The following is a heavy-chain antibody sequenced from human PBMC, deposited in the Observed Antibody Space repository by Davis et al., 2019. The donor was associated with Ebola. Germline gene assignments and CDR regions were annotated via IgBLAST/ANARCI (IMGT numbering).Heavy chain of an antibody. J-gene: IGHJ6*02. D-gene: IGHD2-21*02. CDR3: ARDPLAYCGGDCYPSGMDV. CDR2: ISGYNGNT. V-gene: IGHV1-18*01. CDR1: GYIFTSYG. Sequence: AASVTVSCKASGYIFTSYGISWVRQAPGQGLEWMGWISGYNGNTNYAQKHRGRVTMTTDTSTSTAYMELRSLRSDDTAVYYCARDPLAYCGGDCYPSGMDVWGQGTTVTVSS.